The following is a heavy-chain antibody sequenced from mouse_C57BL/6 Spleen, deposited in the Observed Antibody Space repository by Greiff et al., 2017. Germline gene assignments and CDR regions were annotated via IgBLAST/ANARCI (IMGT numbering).Heavy chain of an antibody. V-gene: IGHV1-82*01. CDR1: GYAFSSSW. J-gene: IGHJ2*01. D-gene: IGHD2-2*01. CDR3: ARYGYDVDYFDY. CDR2: IYPGDGDT. Sequence: QVQLQQSGPELVKPGASVKISCKASGYAFSSSWMNWVKQRPGKGLEWIGRIYPGDGDTNYNGKFTGKATLTADKTSSTAYMQLSSLTSEDDAVYFCARYGYDVDYFDYWGQGTTLTVSS.